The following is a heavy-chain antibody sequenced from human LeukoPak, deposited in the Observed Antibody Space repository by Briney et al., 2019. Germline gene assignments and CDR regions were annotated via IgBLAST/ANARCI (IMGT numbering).Heavy chain of an antibody. V-gene: IGHV3-48*03. J-gene: IGHJ3*02. CDR3: ARSITIFGVVTIRQAFDI. Sequence: GGSLRLSCAASGFTFSSYEMNWVRQAPGKGLEWVSYIINSGSTIYYADSVKGRFTISRDNAKNSLYLQMNSLRAEDTAVYYCARSITIFGVVTIRQAFDIWGQGTMVTVSS. CDR1: GFTFSSYE. CDR2: IINSGSTI. D-gene: IGHD3-3*01.